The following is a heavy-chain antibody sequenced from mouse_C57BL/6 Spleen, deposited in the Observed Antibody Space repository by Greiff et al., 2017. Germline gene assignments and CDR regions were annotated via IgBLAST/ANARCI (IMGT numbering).Heavy chain of an antibody. CDR1: GYTFTDYY. Sequence: EVQLQQSGPVLVKPGASVKMSCKASGYTFTDYYMNWVKQSHGKSLEWIGFINPYNGGTSYNQKFKGKATLTVDKSSSTAYMELNSLTSEDSAVYYCAREGAAWFAYWGKGTLVTVSA. CDR3: AREGAAWFAY. CDR2: INPYNGGT. J-gene: IGHJ3*01. V-gene: IGHV1-19*01. D-gene: IGHD3-3*01.